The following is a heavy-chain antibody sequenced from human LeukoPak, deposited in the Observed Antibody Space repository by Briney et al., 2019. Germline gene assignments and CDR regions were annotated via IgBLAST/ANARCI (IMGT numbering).Heavy chain of an antibody. J-gene: IGHJ6*02. CDR3: TRLRPVEGSGRGGFYYYGMDV. D-gene: IGHD3-10*01. Sequence: QPGGSLKLSCAASGFTFSDSAMHWVRQASGKGLEWIGRIRTNANSYATAYAASVKGRFTISRDDSKNTAYLQMNSLKTEDTAVYYCTRLRPVEGSGRGGFYYYGMDVWGQGTTVTVSS. V-gene: IGHV3-73*01. CDR1: GFTFSDSA. CDR2: IRTNANSYAT.